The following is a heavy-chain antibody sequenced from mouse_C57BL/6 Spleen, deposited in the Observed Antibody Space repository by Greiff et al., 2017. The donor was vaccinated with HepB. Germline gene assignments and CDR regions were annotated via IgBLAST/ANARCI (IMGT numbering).Heavy chain of an antibody. D-gene: IGHD2-2*01. J-gene: IGHJ2*01. CDR2: IDPENGDT. CDR3: TTMVTTGYFDY. Sequence: EVKLVESGAELVRPGASVKLSCTASGFNIKDDYMHWVKQRPEQGLEWIGWIDPENGDTEYASKFQGKATITADTSSNTAYLQLSSLTSEDTAVYYCTTMVTTGYFDYWGQGTTLTVSS. V-gene: IGHV14-4*01. CDR1: GFNIKDDY.